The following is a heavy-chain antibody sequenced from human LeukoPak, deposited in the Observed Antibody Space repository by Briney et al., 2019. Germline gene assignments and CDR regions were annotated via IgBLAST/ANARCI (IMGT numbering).Heavy chain of an antibody. J-gene: IGHJ4*02. CDR3: ARDHGSDWHYFDY. V-gene: IGHV3-48*03. CDR2: ISSSGNTI. Sequence: PGGSLRLSCAASGFTFDDYGMSWVRQAPGKGLEWVSYISSSGNTIYYADSVKGRFTISRDNAKNSLYLQMNSLRAEDTAVYYCARDHGSDWHYFDYWGQGTLVTVSS. D-gene: IGHD6-19*01. CDR1: GFTFDDYG.